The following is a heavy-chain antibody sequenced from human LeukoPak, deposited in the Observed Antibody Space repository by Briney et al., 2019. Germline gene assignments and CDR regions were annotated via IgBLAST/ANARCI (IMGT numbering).Heavy chain of an antibody. J-gene: IGHJ4*02. V-gene: IGHV4-59*01. D-gene: IGHD1-1*01. CDR1: GGXLSAYY. CDR3: ATGETGSTLGGY. Sequence: SETLSLTCTVSGGXLSAYYWTWIRQPPGKGLEWIGYIQDSGSTNYNPSLKSRVTISVDTSKNQISLKLTSVTAADTAVYYCATGETGSTLGGYWGQGTLVTVSS. CDR2: IQDSGST.